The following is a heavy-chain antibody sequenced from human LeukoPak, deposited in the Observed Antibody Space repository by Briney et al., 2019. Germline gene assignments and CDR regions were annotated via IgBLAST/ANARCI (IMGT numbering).Heavy chain of an antibody. J-gene: IGHJ4*02. V-gene: IGHV3-23*01. Sequence: GGSLRLSCTASGFTFSSYAMSWVRQAPGKGLEWVSAISGSGGSTYYADSVKGRFTISRDNSKNTLYLQMNSLRAEDTAVYYCARANKALFGVGYFDYWGQGTLVTVSS. D-gene: IGHD3-10*01. CDR2: ISGSGGST. CDR3: ARANKALFGVGYFDY. CDR1: GFTFSSYA.